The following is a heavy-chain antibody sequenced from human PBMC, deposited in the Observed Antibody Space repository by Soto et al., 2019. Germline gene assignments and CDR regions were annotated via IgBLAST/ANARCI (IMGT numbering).Heavy chain of an antibody. D-gene: IGHD6-13*01. Sequence: GGSLRLSCSASXFTFSSYAMHWVRQAPGKGLEYVSAISSNGGSTYYADSVKGRFTISRDNSKNTLYLQMSSLRAEDTAVYYCVYSSSWYYYYYGMDVWGQGTTVTVSS. CDR1: XFTFSSYA. V-gene: IGHV3-64D*08. J-gene: IGHJ6*02. CDR3: VYSSSWYYYYYGMDV. CDR2: ISSNGGST.